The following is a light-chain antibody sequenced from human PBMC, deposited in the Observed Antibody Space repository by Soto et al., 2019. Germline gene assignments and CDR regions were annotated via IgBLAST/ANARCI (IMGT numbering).Light chain of an antibody. Sequence: IVLTQSPGTLSLNPGERATLSCRASQSVSSSYLVWYQQRPDQPPRLLIYGTSTRAAGISDRFSGSGSGTDFTLTIYRLEPGDSAVYYCQQYGTSALTFGGGTKV. CDR2: GTS. CDR3: QQYGTSALT. J-gene: IGKJ4*01. CDR1: QSVSSSY. V-gene: IGKV3-20*01.